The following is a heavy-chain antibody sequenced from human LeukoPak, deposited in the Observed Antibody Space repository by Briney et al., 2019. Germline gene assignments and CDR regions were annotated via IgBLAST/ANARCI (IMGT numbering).Heavy chain of an antibody. J-gene: IGHJ3*02. Sequence: GESLKISCKGSGYSFTSYWIGWVPQMPGKGLEGLGIIYPGDSNTRYSPSFQGQVTISADKSISTAYLQWSSLKASDTAMYYCARPRIAAASGDAFDIWGQGTMVTVSS. D-gene: IGHD6-13*01. CDR2: IYPGDSNT. CDR3: ARPRIAAASGDAFDI. CDR1: GYSFTSYW. V-gene: IGHV5-51*01.